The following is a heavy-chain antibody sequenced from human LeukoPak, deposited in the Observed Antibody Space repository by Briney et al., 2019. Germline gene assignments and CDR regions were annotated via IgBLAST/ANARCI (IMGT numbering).Heavy chain of an antibody. CDR2: INHSGST. J-gene: IGHJ6*02. CDR1: GFTFSSYA. D-gene: IGHD3-22*01. Sequence: GSLRLSCAASGFTFSSYAMHWIRQPPGKGLEWIGEINHSGSTNYNPSLKSRVTISVDTSKNQFSLKLSSVTAADTAVYYCARGRIYSSGYPRMGMDVWGRGTTVTVSS. V-gene: IGHV4-34*01. CDR3: ARGRIYSSGYPRMGMDV.